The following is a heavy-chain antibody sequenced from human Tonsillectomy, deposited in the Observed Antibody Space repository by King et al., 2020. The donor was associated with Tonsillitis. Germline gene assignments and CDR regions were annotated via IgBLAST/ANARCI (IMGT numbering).Heavy chain of an antibody. D-gene: IGHD1-26*01. CDR2: IVLGTGDT. Sequence: QLVQSGPEVKKPGTSVKVSCKASGFTSSSSAVQWVRQARGQRLEWIGWIVLGTGDTNYAQEFQERVTITRDMSTTTTYMEVNSLKSEDTAVYYCAAPIVRVTYAFDIWGQGTMVTVSS. V-gene: IGHV1-58*01. J-gene: IGHJ3*02. CDR1: GFTSSSSA. CDR3: AAPIVRVTYAFDI.